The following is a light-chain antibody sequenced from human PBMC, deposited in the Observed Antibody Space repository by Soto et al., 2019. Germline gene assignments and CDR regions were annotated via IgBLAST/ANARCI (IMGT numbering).Light chain of an antibody. CDR1: ESINGW. CDR2: GAS. J-gene: IGKJ4*01. CDR3: QQYSSYPLT. V-gene: IGKV1-5*01. Sequence: DIQMTQSPSTLSVSVGDRVTITCRASESINGWLAWYQQKPGKAPKILTYGASKLERGVPSRLSGSGSGAEFTLTISSLQPDDLATYYCQQYSSYPLTFGGGTKVDIK.